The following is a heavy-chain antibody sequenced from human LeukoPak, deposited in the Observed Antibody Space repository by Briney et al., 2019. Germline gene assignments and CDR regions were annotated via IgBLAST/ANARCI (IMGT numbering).Heavy chain of an antibody. J-gene: IGHJ4*02. CDR3: AKDDHGGSGWRDYFDY. Sequence: GGSLRLSCVASGLSFSRYAMSWVRQAPGKGLEWVSTISGSGSSTYYADSVKGRFTISRDSSKNTLYLQMNSLRAEDTAVHYCAKDDHGGSGWRDYFDYWGQGTLVTVSS. CDR2: ISGSGSST. D-gene: IGHD6-19*01. V-gene: IGHV3-23*01. CDR1: GLSFSRYA.